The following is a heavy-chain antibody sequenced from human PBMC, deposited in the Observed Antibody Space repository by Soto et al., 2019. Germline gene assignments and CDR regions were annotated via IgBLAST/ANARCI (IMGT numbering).Heavy chain of an antibody. CDR1: AGSISTYF. Sequence: QVQLRESGPGLVKLSETLSLTCTVSAGSISTYFWSWIRQPPGKGLEWIGYIYYSGTTNYNPSLKSRVTILLDTSKNQFSLRLSSVTAADTAVYYCARGRGGTYDAFDIWGQGTLVTVSS. D-gene: IGHD1-26*01. J-gene: IGHJ3*02. V-gene: IGHV4-59*01. CDR3: ARGRGGTYDAFDI. CDR2: IYYSGTT.